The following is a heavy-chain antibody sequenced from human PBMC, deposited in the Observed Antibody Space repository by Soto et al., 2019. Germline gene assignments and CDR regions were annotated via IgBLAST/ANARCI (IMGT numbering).Heavy chain of an antibody. J-gene: IGHJ6*02. V-gene: IGHV3-53*01. CDR3: ARDHSNAALRQYYDFWSGPYGMDV. CDR2: IYSGGST. CDR1: GGPVSSNY. Sequence: GGSLRLSCAASGGPVSSNYMSWVRQAPGKGLEWVSVIYSGGSTYYADSVKGRFTISRDNSKNTLYLQMNSLRAEDTAVYYCARDHSNAALRQYYDFWSGPYGMDVWGQGTTVTVS. D-gene: IGHD3-3*01.